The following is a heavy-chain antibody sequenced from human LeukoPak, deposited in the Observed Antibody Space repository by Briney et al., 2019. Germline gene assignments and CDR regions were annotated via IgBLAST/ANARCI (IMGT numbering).Heavy chain of an antibody. V-gene: IGHV3-43D*03. Sequence: GGSLRLSCAASGFTFDDYAMHWVRQAPGKGLEWVSLISWDGGSTYYADSVKGRFTISRDNSKNSLYLQMNSPRTEDTSVYYCAPHCSSASCPDYWGQGTLVTVSS. CDR3: APHCSSASCPDY. CDR1: GFTFDDYA. CDR2: ISWDGGST. D-gene: IGHD2-2*01. J-gene: IGHJ4*02.